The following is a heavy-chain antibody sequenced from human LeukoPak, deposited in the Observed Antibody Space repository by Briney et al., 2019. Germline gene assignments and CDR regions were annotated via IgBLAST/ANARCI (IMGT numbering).Heavy chain of an antibody. CDR2: IIPIVSIA. J-gene: IGHJ4*02. CDR3: AREGIAVAGTRNYFDY. V-gene: IGHV1-69*04. D-gene: IGHD6-19*01. CDR1: GGTFSSYA. Sequence: GASVKVSCKASGGTFSSYAITWVRQAPGQGLEWMGRIIPIVSIANYAQKFQGRVTITADKSTSTAYMELSSLRSDDTAVYYCAREGIAVAGTRNYFDYWGQGTLVTVSS.